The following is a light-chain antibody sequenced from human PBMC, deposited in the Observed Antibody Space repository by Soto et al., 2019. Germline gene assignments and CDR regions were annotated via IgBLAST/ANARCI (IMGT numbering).Light chain of an antibody. Sequence: DIVMTQSPDSLALSLGERATMNCKSSQSVLYSSNNKNYLAWYQQKPGQPPKLLIYWASTRESGVPDRFSGSGSGTDFTLTISSLQAEDVAVYYCQQYYSTPLTLGGGTKVDIK. V-gene: IGKV4-1*01. CDR1: QSVLYSSNNKNY. J-gene: IGKJ4*01. CDR2: WAS. CDR3: QQYYSTPLT.